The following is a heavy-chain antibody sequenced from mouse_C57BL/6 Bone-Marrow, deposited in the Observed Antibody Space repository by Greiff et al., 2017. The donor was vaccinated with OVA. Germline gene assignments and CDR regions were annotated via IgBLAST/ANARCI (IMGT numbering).Heavy chain of an antibody. J-gene: IGHJ1*03. CDR1: GFTFSSYA. CDR3: ARDLHGNYPYWYFDV. Sequence: EVKLMESGGGLVKPGGSLKLSCAASGFTFSSYAMSWVRQTPEKRLEWVATISDGGSYTYYPDNVMGRFTISRDNAKNNLYLQMSHLKSEDTAMYYCARDLHGNYPYWYFDVWGTGTTVTVSS. CDR2: ISDGGSYT. V-gene: IGHV5-4*01. D-gene: IGHD2-1*01.